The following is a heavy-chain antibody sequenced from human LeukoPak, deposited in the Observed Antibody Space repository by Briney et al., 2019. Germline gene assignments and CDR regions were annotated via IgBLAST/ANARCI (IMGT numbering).Heavy chain of an antibody. CDR1: GGSITSYY. J-gene: IGHJ3*02. CDR2: VYYSGST. Sequence: SETLSLTCTVSGGSITSYYWSWIRQPPGKGLEWIGYVYYSGSTKYNPSLKSRVTISVDTSKNQFSLKLSSVTAADTAIYYCARGLLTWVSPFDIWGHGTMVTVSS. D-gene: IGHD3-9*01. CDR3: ARGLLTWVSPFDI. V-gene: IGHV4-59*01.